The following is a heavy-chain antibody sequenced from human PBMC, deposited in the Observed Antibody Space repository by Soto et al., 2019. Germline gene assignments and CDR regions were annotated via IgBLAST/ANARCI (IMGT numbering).Heavy chain of an antibody. D-gene: IGHD3-3*01. Sequence: QITLNESGPTQVKPRQTLTLTCTFSGFSLTTSGVGVGWIRQSPGKAPEWLALIYWADGKRYSPSLKSRLTITKDTSKNQVVLTMADLDPADTATYYCAHRVLRTVFGLVTTTAIYFDFWGQGTPVAVSS. J-gene: IGHJ4*02. CDR3: AHRVLRTVFGLVTTTAIYFDF. V-gene: IGHV2-5*02. CDR2: IYWADGK. CDR1: GFSLTTSGVG.